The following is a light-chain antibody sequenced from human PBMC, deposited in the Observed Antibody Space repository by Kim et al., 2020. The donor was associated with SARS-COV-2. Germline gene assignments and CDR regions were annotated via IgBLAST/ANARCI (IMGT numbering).Light chain of an antibody. Sequence: ATLSLSAGEKATQASEASQSVSSYLDWYQQKPGQAPRLLIYDAANRATGIPARFSGSGSGTDFTLTISSLEPEDFAVYYCQQRETFGQGTKLEIK. V-gene: IGKV3-11*01. J-gene: IGKJ2*01. CDR1: QSVSSY. CDR2: DAA. CDR3: QQRET.